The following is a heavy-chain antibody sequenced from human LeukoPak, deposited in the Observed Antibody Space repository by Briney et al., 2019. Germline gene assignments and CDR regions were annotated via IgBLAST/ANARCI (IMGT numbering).Heavy chain of an antibody. J-gene: IGHJ3*02. V-gene: IGHV3-9*01. CDR2: ISWNSGSI. CDR1: GFTFDDYA. D-gene: IGHD5-12*01. Sequence: GGSRRLSCAASGFTFDDYAMHWVRQAPGKGLEWVSGISWNSGSIGYADSVKGRFTISRDNAKNSLYLQMNSLRAEDTALYYCAKDTDPYSGYDPGAFDIWGQGTMVTVSS. CDR3: AKDTDPYSGYDPGAFDI.